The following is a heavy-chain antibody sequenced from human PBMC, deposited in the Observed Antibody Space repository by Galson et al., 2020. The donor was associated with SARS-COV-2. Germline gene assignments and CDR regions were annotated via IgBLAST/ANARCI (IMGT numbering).Heavy chain of an antibody. CDR3: ARDATVPYNWFDP. J-gene: IGHJ5*02. D-gene: IGHD4-4*01. Sequence: GGSLRLSCAASGFTFSSYGMHWVRQAPGKGLEWVADIWYDGSNKYYADSVKGRFTISRDNSKNTLYLQMNSLRAEDTAVYYCARDATVPYNWFDPWGQGTLVTVSS. CDR1: GFTFSSYG. CDR2: IWYDGSNK. V-gene: IGHV3-33*01.